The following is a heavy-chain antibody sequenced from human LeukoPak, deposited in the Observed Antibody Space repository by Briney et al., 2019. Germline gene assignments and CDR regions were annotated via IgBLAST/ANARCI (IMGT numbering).Heavy chain of an antibody. Sequence: GRSLRLSCAASGFTFSSYGMHWVRQAPGRGLEWVAVIWYDGSNKYYADSVKGRFTISRDNSKNTLYLQMNSLRAEDTAVYYCATGAVNRDGYNNYYFDYWGQGTLVTVSS. CDR3: ATGAVNRDGYNNYYFDY. CDR2: IWYDGSNK. J-gene: IGHJ4*02. CDR1: GFTFSSYG. V-gene: IGHV3-30*19. D-gene: IGHD5-24*01.